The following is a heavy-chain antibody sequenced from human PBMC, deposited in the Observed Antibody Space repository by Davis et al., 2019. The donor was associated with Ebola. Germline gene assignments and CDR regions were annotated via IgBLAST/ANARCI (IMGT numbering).Heavy chain of an antibody. CDR2: INPNRGGS. V-gene: IGHV1-2*05. Sequence: ASVKVSCKASGYTFTGQYIHWVRQAPGQGLEWMGRINPNRGGSNYAQKFQGRVTMTRDTPINTAYMELNMLTSDDTVVYYCARETAAASEYYFDFWGQGTLVTVSS. J-gene: IGHJ4*01. CDR1: GYTFTGQY. CDR3: ARETAAASEYYFDF. D-gene: IGHD6-13*01.